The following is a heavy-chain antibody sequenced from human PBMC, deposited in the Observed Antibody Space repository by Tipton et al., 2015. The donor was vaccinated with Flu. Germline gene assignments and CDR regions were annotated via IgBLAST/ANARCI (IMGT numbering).Heavy chain of an antibody. Sequence: LRLSCAVSRGSVSSGGYYWTWIRQRPGDGLEFIGNIYSSGTTYYNPSLKSRVTVSVDTSKNRFFLNPTSVTAADTAVYFCARVDGDYWGYSFDYWGEGTLVTVSS. CDR1: RGSVSSGGYY. CDR3: ARVDGDYWGYSFDY. V-gene: IGHV4-31*11. J-gene: IGHJ4*02. D-gene: IGHD4-17*01. CDR2: IYSSGTT.